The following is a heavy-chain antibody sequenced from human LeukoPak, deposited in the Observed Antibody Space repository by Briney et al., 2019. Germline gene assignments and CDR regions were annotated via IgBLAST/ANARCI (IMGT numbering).Heavy chain of an antibody. J-gene: IGHJ4*02. V-gene: IGHV3-21*01. D-gene: IGHD3-22*01. CDR1: GFTFSSYS. CDR3: ARDNYDSSGYQLFDY. Sequence: PGGSLRLSCAASGFTFSSYSMNWVRQAPGKGLEWVSSISSSSSYIYYADSVKGRFTVSRDNAKNSLYLQMNSLRAEDTAVYYCARDNYDSSGYQLFDYWGQGTLVTVSS. CDR2: ISSSSSYI.